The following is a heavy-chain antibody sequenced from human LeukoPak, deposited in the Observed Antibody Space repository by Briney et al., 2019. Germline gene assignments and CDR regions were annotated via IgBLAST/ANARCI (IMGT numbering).Heavy chain of an antibody. CDR1: GFTFSSYA. J-gene: IGHJ4*02. Sequence: GGSLRLSCAASGFTFSSYAMSWVRQAPGKGLEWVSAISGSGGSTYYADFVKGRFTIFRDNSKHTLHLQINILRAEHTAVYYCAKDQDVAAAGTEYFDYWGQGTLVTVSS. CDR3: AKDQDVAAAGTEYFDY. D-gene: IGHD6-13*01. CDR2: ISGSGGST. V-gene: IGHV3-23*01.